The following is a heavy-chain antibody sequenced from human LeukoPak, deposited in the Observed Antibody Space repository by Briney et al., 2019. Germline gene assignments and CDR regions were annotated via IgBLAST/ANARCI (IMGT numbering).Heavy chain of an antibody. CDR1: GFTFSNAW. V-gene: IGHV3-15*01. D-gene: IGHD3-3*01. Sequence: PGGSLRLSCAASGFTFSNAWMSWVRQAPGKGLEWVGRIKSKTDGGTTDYAAPVKGRFTISRDDSKNTLYLQMNSLKTEDTAVYYCTTKGGFYDFWSGYPSSYYYYYYMDVWGKGTTVTVSS. CDR3: TTKGGFYDFWSGYPSSYYYYYYMDV. CDR2: IKSKTDGGTT. J-gene: IGHJ6*03.